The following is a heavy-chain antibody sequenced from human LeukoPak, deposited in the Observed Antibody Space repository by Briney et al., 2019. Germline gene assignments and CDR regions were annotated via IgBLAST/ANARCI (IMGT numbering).Heavy chain of an antibody. D-gene: IGHD2-15*01. CDR1: GFTFSSYA. CDR3: AKDRHRGYCSGGSCYGFYGMDV. J-gene: IGHJ6*02. CDR2: ISGSGGST. V-gene: IGHV3-23*01. Sequence: GGSLRLSCAASGFTFSSYAMSWVRQAPGKGLEWVSAISGSGGSTYYADSVKGRFTISRDNSKNTLSLQMHSLRAEDTAIYYCAKDRHRGYCSGGSCYGFYGMDVWGLGTTVTVSS.